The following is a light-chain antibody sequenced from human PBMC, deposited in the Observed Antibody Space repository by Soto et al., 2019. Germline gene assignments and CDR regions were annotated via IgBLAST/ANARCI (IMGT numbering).Light chain of an antibody. J-gene: IGKJ2*01. Sequence: DIQMTQSPSSVYATVGDRVTITCRASQGISDRLAWYQQKPGKAPNLLIFRASSVQSKVPSRFSGSGAGTDFTLTISSLQPEDFATYYCQQSKSFPYTFGQGTKLEIK. CDR2: RAS. V-gene: IGKV1-12*02. CDR3: QQSKSFPYT. CDR1: QGISDR.